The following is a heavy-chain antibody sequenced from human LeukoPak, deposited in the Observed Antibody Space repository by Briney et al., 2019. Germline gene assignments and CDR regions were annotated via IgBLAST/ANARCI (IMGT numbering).Heavy chain of an antibody. CDR1: GFTFSSYS. Sequence: PGGSLRLSCAASGFTFSSYSMNWVRPAPGKGLEWVSSISSSSSYIYYADSVKGRFTISRDNAKNSLYLQMNSLRAEDTAVYYCARESEGDYDFWSGYYTYWGQGTLVTVSS. CDR3: ARESEGDYDFWSGYYTY. D-gene: IGHD3-3*01. V-gene: IGHV3-21*01. J-gene: IGHJ4*02. CDR2: ISSSSSYI.